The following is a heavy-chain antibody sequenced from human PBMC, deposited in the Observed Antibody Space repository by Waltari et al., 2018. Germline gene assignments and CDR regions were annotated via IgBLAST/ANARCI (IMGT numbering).Heavy chain of an antibody. CDR2: IYYSGST. V-gene: IGHV4-59*11. J-gene: IGHJ3*02. D-gene: IGHD3-22*01. CDR3: ARGGGFDTSGYYAFDI. Sequence: QVQLQESGPGLVKPSETLSLTCAVSGGSISSHYWSWIRQPPGKGLEWVGYIYYSGSTPYDPSLRCRVTISVDTSKDQFSLRLTSVTAADSAIYYCARGGGFDTSGYYAFDIWGQGTMVIVSS. CDR1: GGSISSHY.